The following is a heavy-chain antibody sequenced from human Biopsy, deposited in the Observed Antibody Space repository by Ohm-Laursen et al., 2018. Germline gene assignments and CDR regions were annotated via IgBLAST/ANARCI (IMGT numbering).Heavy chain of an antibody. D-gene: IGHD1-26*01. V-gene: IGHV1-69*01. Sequence: VSCKASGYSFTSYYMHWVRQAPGQGLEWMGGIIPMFGTANYAQMFQGRVTISADESTSTSYMELSSLTTEDTAIYYCARGPHSGSHSCFDYWGRGTLVTVSS. J-gene: IGHJ4*02. CDR2: IIPMFGTA. CDR3: ARGPHSGSHSCFDY. CDR1: GYSFTSYY.